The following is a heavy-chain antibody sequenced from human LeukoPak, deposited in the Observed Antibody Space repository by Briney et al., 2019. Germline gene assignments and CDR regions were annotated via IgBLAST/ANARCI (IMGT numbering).Heavy chain of an antibody. CDR2: INSDGSST. CDR3: ARVITIFGVAKVDY. CDR1: GFTFSSYR. Sequence: GGSLRLSXAASGFTFSSYRMHWVRQAPGKGLVWVSRINSDGSSTSYADSVKGRFTISRDNAKNTLYLQMNSLRAEDTAVYYCARVITIFGVAKVDYWGQGTLVTVSS. V-gene: IGHV3-74*01. D-gene: IGHD3-3*01. J-gene: IGHJ4*02.